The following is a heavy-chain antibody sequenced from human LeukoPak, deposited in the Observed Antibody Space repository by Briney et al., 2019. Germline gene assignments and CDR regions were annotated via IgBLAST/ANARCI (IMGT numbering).Heavy chain of an antibody. CDR1: GFTFSSYS. J-gene: IGHJ5*02. V-gene: IGHV3-21*01. CDR2: ISSSSSYI. CDR3: ARGGRRFLDMNWFDP. D-gene: IGHD3-3*01. Sequence: PGGSLRLSCAASGFTFSSYSMNWVRQAPGKGLEWVSSISSSSSYIYYADSVKGRFTISRDNAKNSLYLQMNSLRAEDTAVYYCARGGRRFLDMNWFDPWGQGTLVTVSS.